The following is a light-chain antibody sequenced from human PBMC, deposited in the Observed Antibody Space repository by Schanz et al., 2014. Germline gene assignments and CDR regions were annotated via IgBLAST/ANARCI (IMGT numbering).Light chain of an antibody. V-gene: IGKV1-39*01. J-gene: IGKJ1*01. Sequence: DIQMTQSPSSLSASVGDRVTIACRTSQSIYGYVNWYQQKPGKVPRLLIYGVSNLQSGAPSRFSGSGSGTDFTLTISSLQPEDIATYYCQQSDTPRLTFGQGTKVEIK. CDR1: QSIYGY. CDR2: GVS. CDR3: QQSDTPRLT.